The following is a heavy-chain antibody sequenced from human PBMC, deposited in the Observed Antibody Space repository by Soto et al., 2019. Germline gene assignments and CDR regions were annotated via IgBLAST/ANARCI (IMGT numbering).Heavy chain of an antibody. CDR1: GFSFSTYA. Sequence: GGSLRLSCAASGFSFSTYAMTWVRQAPGKGLEWVSSITASGSSTYYPDSVKGRFTISRDNSENTLSLQMSSLRAEDTAIYYCAKAGLPGRDRVTPLDYWGQGSLVTVSS. D-gene: IGHD2-21*02. CDR3: AKAGLPGRDRVTPLDY. J-gene: IGHJ4*02. V-gene: IGHV3-23*01. CDR2: ITASGSST.